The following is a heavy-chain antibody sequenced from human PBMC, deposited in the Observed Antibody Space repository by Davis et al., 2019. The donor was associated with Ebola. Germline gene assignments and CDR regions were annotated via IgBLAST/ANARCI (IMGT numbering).Heavy chain of an antibody. CDR1: GFTFSYSW. CDR3: AEGGTNNFLGAN. CDR2: IREDGGDK. J-gene: IGHJ4*02. V-gene: IGHV3-7*03. D-gene: IGHD2-8*01. Sequence: PGGSLRLSCAASGFTFSYSWMSWVRQAPGKGLEWVANIREDGGDKWYVDSVKGRLTISRDNARNSLFLQMNSLRAEDTAVFYCAEGGTNNFLGANWGQGTLVTVSS.